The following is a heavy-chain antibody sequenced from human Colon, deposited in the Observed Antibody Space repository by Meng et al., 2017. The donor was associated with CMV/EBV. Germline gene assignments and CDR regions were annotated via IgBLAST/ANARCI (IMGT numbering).Heavy chain of an antibody. D-gene: IGHD1-26*01. CDR1: GFTFSDYW. CDR2: ISSDGTGT. Sequence: LSLTCEASGFTFSDYWMHWVRHTPGKGLEWVSRISSDGTGTTYADSVKGRFTISRDDSKNTLYLQMNSLRADDTAMYYCARVMGPTGGFDYWGQGTLVTVSS. V-gene: IGHV3-74*01. CDR3: ARVMGPTGGFDY. J-gene: IGHJ4*02.